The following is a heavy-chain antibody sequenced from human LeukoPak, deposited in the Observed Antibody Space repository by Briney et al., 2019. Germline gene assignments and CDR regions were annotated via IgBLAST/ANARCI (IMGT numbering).Heavy chain of an antibody. CDR1: GFTFSSYS. J-gene: IGHJ6*02. V-gene: IGHV3-21*01. Sequence: GGSLRLSCAASGFTFSSYSMNWVRQAPGKGLEWVSSISSRSSYIYYADSVKGRFTISRDNTKNSLYLQMNSLRVEDTAVYYCARDPPHGMDVWGQGTTVTVSS. CDR2: ISSRSSYI. CDR3: ARDPPHGMDV.